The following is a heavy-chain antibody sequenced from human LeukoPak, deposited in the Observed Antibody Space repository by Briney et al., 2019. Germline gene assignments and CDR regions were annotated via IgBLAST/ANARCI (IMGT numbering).Heavy chain of an antibody. V-gene: IGHV1-2*02. CDR3: ARGDILTGYYRGYYYYYMDV. D-gene: IGHD3-9*01. CDR2: INPNSGGT. CDR1: GYTFTGYY. Sequence: ASVKVSCKASGYTFTGYYMHWVRQAPGQGLEWMGWINPNSGGTNYAQKFQGRVTMTRETSISTAYMELSRLRSDDTAVYYCARGDILTGYYRGYYYYYMDVWGKGTTVTVSS. J-gene: IGHJ6*03.